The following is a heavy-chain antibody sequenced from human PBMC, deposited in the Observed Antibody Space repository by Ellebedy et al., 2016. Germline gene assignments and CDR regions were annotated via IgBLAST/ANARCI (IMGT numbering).Heavy chain of an antibody. CDR2: IYSGGST. Sequence: GGSLRLSCAASGFIVSSNYMSWVRQAPGKGLEWVSVIYSGGSTYYADSVKGRFTISRDNSKNTLFLQMNSLRAEDTAVYYCARGAIRDGYNSGNAFDIWGQGTMVTVSS. V-gene: IGHV3-53*01. J-gene: IGHJ3*02. D-gene: IGHD5-24*01. CDR3: ARGAIRDGYNSGNAFDI. CDR1: GFIVSSNY.